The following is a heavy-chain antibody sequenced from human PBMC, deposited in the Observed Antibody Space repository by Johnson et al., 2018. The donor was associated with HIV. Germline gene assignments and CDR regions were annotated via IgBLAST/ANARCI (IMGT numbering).Heavy chain of an antibody. V-gene: IGHV3-66*01. Sequence: VQLVESGGGLVQPGGSLRLSCAASGFTVTSDYMSWVRQAPGKGLEWVSIIYSGGSTYYADSVKGGFTISRDNAKNSLYLQMNSLRADDTAVYYCARGGCCDAFDIWGQGTMVTVSS. D-gene: IGHD3-10*02. CDR1: GFTVTSDY. CDR3: ARGGCCDAFDI. CDR2: IYSGGST. J-gene: IGHJ3*02.